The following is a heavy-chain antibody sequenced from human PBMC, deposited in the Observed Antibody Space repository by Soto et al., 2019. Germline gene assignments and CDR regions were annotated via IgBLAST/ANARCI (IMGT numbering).Heavy chain of an antibody. J-gene: IGHJ4*02. Sequence: GGCLRLSGSASGFTFSDYGMRGVRQAPGKGLEWVAFISSDGSNTYYADSVKGRFTFFRAKSKKTLNLKMNGLRGGDTAVYSCAKDTTQSPRYYFDYWGQGTLVTVS. CDR2: ISSDGSNT. CDR3: AKDTTQSPRYYFDY. V-gene: IGHV3-30*18. D-gene: IGHD4-4*01. CDR1: GFTFSDYG.